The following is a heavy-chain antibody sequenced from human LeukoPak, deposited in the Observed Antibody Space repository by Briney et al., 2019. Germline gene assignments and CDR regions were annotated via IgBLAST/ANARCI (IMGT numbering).Heavy chain of an antibody. D-gene: IGHD1-7*01. Sequence: SSETLSLTCTVSGGSIMSSTYYWGWIRQSPGKGLEWIGTIYYSGSTYCNPSLKSRVTISVDTSKNQFSLKLSSVTAADTAVYYCARTNPWELKYYFDYWGQGTLVTVSS. J-gene: IGHJ4*02. V-gene: IGHV4-39*07. CDR2: IYYSGST. CDR3: ARTNPWELKYYFDY. CDR1: GGSIMSSTYY.